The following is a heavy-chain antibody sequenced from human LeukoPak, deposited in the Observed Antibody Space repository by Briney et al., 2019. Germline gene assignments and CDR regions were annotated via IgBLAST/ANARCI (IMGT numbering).Heavy chain of an antibody. Sequence: GGSLRLSCAASGFTFSSYAMHWVRQAPGKGLEWVSYISSSGSTKYYADSVKGRFTISRDNAKNSLYLQMNSLRAEDTAVYYCAREMLAAVAAQSWGQGTLVTVSS. CDR1: GFTFSSYA. V-gene: IGHV3-48*04. D-gene: IGHD6-19*01. CDR3: AREMLAAVAAQS. J-gene: IGHJ5*02. CDR2: ISSSGSTK.